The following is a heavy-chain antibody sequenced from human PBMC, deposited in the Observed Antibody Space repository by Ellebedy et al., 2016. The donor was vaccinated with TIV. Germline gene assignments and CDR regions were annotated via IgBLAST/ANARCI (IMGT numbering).Heavy chain of an antibody. J-gene: IGHJ5*02. Sequence: AASVKVSCKVSGYSLSELSMHWVRQAPGKGLEWMGGFDPEDGETVYAQKFQGTVTMTEDTSTDTTYMELSSLRSEDTAVYYCARDKPGGDNWFDPWGQGTLVTVSS. V-gene: IGHV1-24*01. CDR1: GYSLSELS. D-gene: IGHD3-16*01. CDR2: FDPEDGET. CDR3: ARDKPGGDNWFDP.